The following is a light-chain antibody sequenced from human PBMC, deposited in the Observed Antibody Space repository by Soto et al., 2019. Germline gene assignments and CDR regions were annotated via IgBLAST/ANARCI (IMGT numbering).Light chain of an antibody. CDR1: RGDVGTFNY. CDR2: EVS. J-gene: IGLJ1*01. Sequence: QSALTQPASVSGSPGQSITISCTGTRGDVGTFNYVSWYQIQSGKAPKLVIYEVSSRPSGVSNRFSGSKSGNTASLSISGLQAEDEGDYYCASYSTGDTLYVFGSGTELTVL. CDR3: ASYSTGDTLYV. V-gene: IGLV2-14*01.